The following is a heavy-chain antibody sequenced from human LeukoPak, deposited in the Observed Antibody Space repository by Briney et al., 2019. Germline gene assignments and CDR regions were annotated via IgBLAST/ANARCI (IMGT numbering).Heavy chain of an antibody. CDR2: ITYSGST. CDR3: VRHRHFPTYDS. J-gene: IGHJ4*02. Sequence: PLETLSLTCTVSGGSMSSSNYSWGWVRQPPGKGLEWIGSITYSGSTYYNPSLKGQVTISVDTSKTQFSLKLSFATAADTAVYYCVRHRHFPTYDSWGQGTLVTVSS. CDR1: GGSMSSSNYS. V-gene: IGHV4-39*01.